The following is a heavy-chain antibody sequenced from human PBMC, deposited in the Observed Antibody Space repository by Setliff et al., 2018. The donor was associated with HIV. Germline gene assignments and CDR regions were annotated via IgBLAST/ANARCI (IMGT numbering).Heavy chain of an antibody. CDR3: VRHHDSDFSGDPDWFDP. J-gene: IGHJ5*02. V-gene: IGHV4-61*09. CDR1: DASISVGTYY. D-gene: IGHD2-15*01. Sequence: SETLSLTCSVSDASISVGTYYWSWIRQPAGKGLEWIGHVYTSGSTSRSTNYNPSLKSRVTISVDTSKNQFSLNLNSVTAADTAVYYCVRHHDSDFSGDPDWFDPWGQGILVTVSS. CDR2: VYTSGST.